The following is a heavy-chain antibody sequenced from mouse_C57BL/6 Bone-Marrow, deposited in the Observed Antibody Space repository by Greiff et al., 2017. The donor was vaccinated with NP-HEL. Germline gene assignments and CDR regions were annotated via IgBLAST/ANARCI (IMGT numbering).Heavy chain of an antibody. J-gene: IGHJ4*01. Sequence: EVKLVESGGGLVKPGGSLKLSCAASGFTFSSYTMSWVRQTPEKRLEWVATISGGGGNTYYPDSVKGRFTISRDNAKNTLYLQMSSLRSEDTALYYCARHYGSSIYYYAMDYWGQGTSVTVSS. CDR3: ARHYGSSIYYYAMDY. CDR2: ISGGGGNT. D-gene: IGHD1-1*01. V-gene: IGHV5-9*01. CDR1: GFTFSSYT.